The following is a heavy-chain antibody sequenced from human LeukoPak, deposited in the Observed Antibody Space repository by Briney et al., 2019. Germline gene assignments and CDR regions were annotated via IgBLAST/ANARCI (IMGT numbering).Heavy chain of an antibody. CDR3: ARDGTYCSGGNCYSMFDH. J-gene: IGHJ4*02. CDR2: ISHSGST. D-gene: IGHD2-15*01. V-gene: IGHV4-34*01. CDR1: DGSFSGYY. Sequence: SETLSLTCAVYDGSFSGYYWSWIRQPPGKGLEWIGEISHSGSTNYNPSLKSRVTISVDTSKNQFSLNLSSVSAADTAVYYCARDGTYCSGGNCYSMFDHWGQGTLVTVSS.